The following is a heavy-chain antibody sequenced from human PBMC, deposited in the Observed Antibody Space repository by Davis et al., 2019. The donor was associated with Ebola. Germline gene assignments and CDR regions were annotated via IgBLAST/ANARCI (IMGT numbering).Heavy chain of an antibody. CDR3: AKGGTFGGVIVPNYYYMHA. CDR2: ISGSGDTT. D-gene: IGHD3-16*02. Sequence: GESLKISCAASGFSFSDYVMSWARQAPGKGLEWVSAISGSGDTTYYADSVKGRFTISRDNSKNTLFLQMNSLRAEDTAVYYCAKGGTFGGVIVPNYYYMHAWGKGTTVTVSS. V-gene: IGHV3-23*01. J-gene: IGHJ6*03. CDR1: GFSFSDYV.